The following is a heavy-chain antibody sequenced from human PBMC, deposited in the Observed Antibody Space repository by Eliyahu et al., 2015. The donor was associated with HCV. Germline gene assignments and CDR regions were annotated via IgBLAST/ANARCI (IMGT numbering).Heavy chain of an antibody. J-gene: IGHJ4*02. Sequence: QLQLQXSGPGLVKSSETLSLTCTVSGDSISTSSYYWGWIRQPPGKGVGWIASIFYSGGSTYYNPSLKSRLTISVDTSKNQCSLKLSSVTAADTAVYHCARSKNGVIDSWGQGTLVTVSS. CDR3: ARSKNGVIDS. CDR1: GDSISTSSYY. D-gene: IGHD2-8*01. CDR2: IFYSGGST. V-gene: IGHV4-39*01.